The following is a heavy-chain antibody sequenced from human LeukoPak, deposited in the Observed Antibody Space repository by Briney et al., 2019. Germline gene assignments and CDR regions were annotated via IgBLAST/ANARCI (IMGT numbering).Heavy chain of an antibody. J-gene: IGHJ4*02. Sequence: ASVKVSCKASGYTFTSYSISWVRQAPGQGLEWMGRINPNSGGTNYAQKFQGRVTMTRDTSISTAYMELSRLRSDDTAVYYCARSNYGSGSYYAFDYWGQGTLVTVSS. CDR3: ARSNYGSGSYYAFDY. D-gene: IGHD3-10*01. V-gene: IGHV1-2*06. CDR1: GYTFTSYS. CDR2: INPNSGGT.